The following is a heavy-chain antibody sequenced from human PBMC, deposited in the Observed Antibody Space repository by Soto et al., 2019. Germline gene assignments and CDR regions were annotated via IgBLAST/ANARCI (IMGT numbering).Heavy chain of an antibody. CDR2: IYYSGST. V-gene: IGHV4-59*01. CDR1: GGSISSYY. CDR3: ARDLVSAGSNWFDP. Sequence: SETLSLTCTVSGGSISSYYWSWIRQPPGKGLEWIGYIYYSGSTNYNPSLKSRVTISVDTSKNQFSLKLSSVTAADTAVYYCARDLVSAGSNWFDPWGQGTLVTAPQ. J-gene: IGHJ5*02. D-gene: IGHD6-13*01.